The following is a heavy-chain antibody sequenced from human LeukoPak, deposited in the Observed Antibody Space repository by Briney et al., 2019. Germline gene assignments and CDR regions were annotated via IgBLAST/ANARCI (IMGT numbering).Heavy chain of an antibody. CDR3: AKPREGSSSWYAAG. CDR2: ISGSGGST. D-gene: IGHD6-13*01. CDR1: GFTFSSYA. J-gene: IGHJ4*02. Sequence: PGGSLRLSCAASGFTFSSYAMSWVRQAPGKGLEWVSAISGSGGSTYYADSVKGRFTISRDNSKNTLYLQMNSLRPEDTAVYYCAKPREGSSSWYAAGWGQGTLVTVSS. V-gene: IGHV3-23*01.